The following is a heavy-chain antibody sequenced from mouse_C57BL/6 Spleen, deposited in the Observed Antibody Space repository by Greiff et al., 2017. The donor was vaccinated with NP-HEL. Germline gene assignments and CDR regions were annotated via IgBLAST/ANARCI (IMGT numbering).Heavy chain of an antibody. CDR3: ARGGDYGRDFAY. Sequence: QVQLQQPGAELVKPGASVKLSCKASGYTFTSYWMHWVKQRPGQGLEWIGMIHPNSGSTNYNEKFKSKATLTVDKSSSTAYMQLSSLTSEDSAVYYCARGGDYGRDFAYWGQGTLVTVSA. V-gene: IGHV1-64*01. D-gene: IGHD2-4*01. J-gene: IGHJ3*01. CDR2: IHPNSGST. CDR1: GYTFTSYW.